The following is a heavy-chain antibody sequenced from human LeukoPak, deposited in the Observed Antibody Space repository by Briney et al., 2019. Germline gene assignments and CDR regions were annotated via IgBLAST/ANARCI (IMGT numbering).Heavy chain of an antibody. CDR1: GASISSGGYY. Sequence: SETLSLTCTVSGASISSGGYYWSWIRQHPGKGLEWIGYIYYTGSTYYNPSLRSRIFISVDTARNQFSLQLRSVTAADTAVYYCASHCSGGTCYRYFFDYWGQATKVSDSS. J-gene: IGHJ4*02. V-gene: IGHV4-31*03. CDR3: ASHCSGGTCYRYFFDY. CDR2: IYYTGST. D-gene: IGHD2-15*01.